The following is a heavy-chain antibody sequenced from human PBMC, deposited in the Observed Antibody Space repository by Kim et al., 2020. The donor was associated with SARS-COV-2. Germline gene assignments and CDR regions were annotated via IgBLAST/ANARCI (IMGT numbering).Heavy chain of an antibody. J-gene: IGHJ4*02. CDR3: ARSGWDY. CDR2: DGSEK. Sequence: DGSEKYYMDSVKGRFTSSRDNAKTSLYLQMNSLRVEDTAVYYCARSGWDYWGQGTLVTVSS. V-gene: IGHV3-7*01. D-gene: IGHD6-19*01.